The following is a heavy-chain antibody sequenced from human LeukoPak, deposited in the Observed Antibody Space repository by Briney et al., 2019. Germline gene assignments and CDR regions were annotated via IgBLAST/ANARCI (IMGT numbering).Heavy chain of an antibody. V-gene: IGHV3-23*01. Sequence: GGSLRLSCAASGFTFTSYAMGWVRQAPGKGLEWVSSVSGSGDGTYYADSVKGRFTISRDNSKKALDLHMDSLRAEDTAVYYCAKERLGGNYGDYAVDYWGQGTMVTVSS. CDR1: GFTFTSYA. CDR2: VSGSGDGT. CDR3: AKERLGGNYGDYAVDY. D-gene: IGHD4-17*01. J-gene: IGHJ4*02.